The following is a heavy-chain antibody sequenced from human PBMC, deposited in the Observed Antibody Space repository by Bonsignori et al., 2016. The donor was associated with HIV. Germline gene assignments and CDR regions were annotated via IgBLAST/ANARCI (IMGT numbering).Heavy chain of an antibody. CDR2: MNPNSGNT. Sequence: WVRQAPGQGLEWMGWMNPNSGNTGYAQKFQGRVTMTRNTSISTAYMELSSLRSEDTAVYYCARGLEYFQHWGQGTLVTVSS. V-gene: IGHV1-8*01. CDR3: ARGLEYFQH. J-gene: IGHJ1*01.